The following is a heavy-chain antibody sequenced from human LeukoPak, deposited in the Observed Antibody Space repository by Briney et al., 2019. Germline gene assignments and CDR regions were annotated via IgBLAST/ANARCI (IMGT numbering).Heavy chain of an antibody. D-gene: IGHD4-23*01. J-gene: IGHJ4*02. V-gene: IGHV3-7*01. CDR2: INQDGSEK. Sequence: GGSLRLSCAASGFTFSNFWMSWVRQAPGKGLEWVANINQDGSEKNYVDSVKGRFTISRDSAKNSLYLQMDSLRAEDTAVYFCACRRWKTSAVDYWGQGTLVTVSS. CDR3: ACRRWKTSAVDY. CDR1: GFTFSNFW.